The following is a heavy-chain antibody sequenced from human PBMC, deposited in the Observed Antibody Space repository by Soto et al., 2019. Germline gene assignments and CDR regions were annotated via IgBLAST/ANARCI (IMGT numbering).Heavy chain of an antibody. Sequence: SETLSLTCTVSGGSISSYYWSWIRQPPGKGLEWIGYIYYSGSTNYNPSLKSRVTISVDTSKNQFSLKLSSVTAADTAVYYCARHSPLHPFHPWGQGTLVTVSS. CDR3: ARHSPLHPFHP. V-gene: IGHV4-59*08. CDR2: IYYSGST. J-gene: IGHJ5*02. CDR1: GGSISSYY.